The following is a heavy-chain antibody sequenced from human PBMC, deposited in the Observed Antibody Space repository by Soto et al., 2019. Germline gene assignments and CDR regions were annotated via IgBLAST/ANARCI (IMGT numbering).Heavy chain of an antibody. V-gene: IGHV3-53*02. CDR3: ARGSSPFGY. J-gene: IGHJ4*02. CDR1: GFTVRSNY. CDR2: IYSSGNT. D-gene: IGHD3-16*01. Sequence: EVQLVETGGSLIQPGGSLRLSCAVSGFTVRSNYMSWVRQAPGKGLEWVSIIYSSGNTYYADSVKGRFTMSRDTSNNTVFLQMSSLRAEDTALYYCARGSSPFGYWGQGTLVTVSS.